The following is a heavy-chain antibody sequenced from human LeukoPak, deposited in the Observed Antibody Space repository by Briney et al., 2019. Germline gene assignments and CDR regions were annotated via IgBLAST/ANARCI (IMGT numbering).Heavy chain of an antibody. Sequence: PGRSLRLSCAASGFTFSSYAMHWVRQAPGKGLVWVADISYDGSNKYYTDSVKGRFTIARDNSKNTLYIQMNSLRAEDTAVYYCARSVQQLAYFFDYWGQETLVTVSS. CDR3: ARSVQQLAYFFDY. D-gene: IGHD6-13*01. CDR2: ISYDGSNK. CDR1: GFTFSSYA. J-gene: IGHJ4*02. V-gene: IGHV3-30-3*01.